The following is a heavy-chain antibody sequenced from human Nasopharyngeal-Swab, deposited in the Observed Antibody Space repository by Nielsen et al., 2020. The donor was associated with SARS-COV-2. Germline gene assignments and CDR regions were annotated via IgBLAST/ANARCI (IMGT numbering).Heavy chain of an antibody. D-gene: IGHD2-21*01. CDR2: ISGSGSRT. CDR3: AKEGGAYGYYYYYMDV. J-gene: IGHJ6*03. CDR1: GFTFSSYA. Sequence: GESLKISCGASGFTFSSYAMSWVRQAPGKGLEWVSAISGSGSRTYYADSVKGRFTLSRDNSQSTLYLQMNSLGAEDTAVYYCAKEGGAYGYYYYYMDVWGKGTTVTVSS. V-gene: IGHV3-23*01.